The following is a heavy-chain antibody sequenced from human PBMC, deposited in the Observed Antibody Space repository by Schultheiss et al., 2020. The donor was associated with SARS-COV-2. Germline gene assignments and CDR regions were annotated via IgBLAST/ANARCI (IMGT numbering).Heavy chain of an antibody. CDR1: GGSFSGYY. CDR2: IDHSGHT. V-gene: IGHV4-34*09. D-gene: IGHD6-19*01. J-gene: IGHJ6*02. CDR3: ARGGWSPYGMDV. Sequence: SETLSLTCAVYGGSFSGYYWSWIRQPPGKGLEWIGEIDHSGHTNHNPSLKSLVTISVDTSKNQFSLKLSSVTAADTAVYYCARGGWSPYGMDVWGQGTTVTVSS.